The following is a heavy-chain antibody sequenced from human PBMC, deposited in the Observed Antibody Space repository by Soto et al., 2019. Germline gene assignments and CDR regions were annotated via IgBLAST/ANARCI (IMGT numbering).Heavy chain of an antibody. J-gene: IGHJ4*02. V-gene: IGHV1-46*01. CDR1: GCTFTSYY. CDR3: ARDAGYCTNGVCYTLDY. D-gene: IGHD2-8*01. CDR2: INPSGGST. Sequence: ASVKVSCKASGCTFTSYYMHWVRQAPGQGLEWMGIINPSGGSTSYAQKFQGRVTMTRDTSTSTVYMELSSLRSEDTAVYYCARDAGYCTNGVCYTLDYWGQGTLVTVSS.